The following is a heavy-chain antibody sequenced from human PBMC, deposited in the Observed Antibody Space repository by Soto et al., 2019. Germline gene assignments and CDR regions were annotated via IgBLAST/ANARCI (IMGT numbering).Heavy chain of an antibody. Sequence: QVQLVQSGAEVKKPGSSVKVSCKAPGGTFSSYAISWVRQAPGQGLEWMGGIIPIFGTAKYAQKFQGRVTITAAESTSTGYMELSSLRSEDTAVYYCARSQGGSSSLDIYYYYYYGMDVWGQGNTVTVSS. D-gene: IGHD2-15*01. CDR1: GGTFSSYA. V-gene: IGHV1-69*01. CDR2: IIPIFGTA. CDR3: ARSQGGSSSLDIYYYYYYGMDV. J-gene: IGHJ6*02.